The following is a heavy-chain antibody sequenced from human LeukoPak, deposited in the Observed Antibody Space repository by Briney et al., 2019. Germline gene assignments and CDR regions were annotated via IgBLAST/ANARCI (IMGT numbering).Heavy chain of an antibody. J-gene: IGHJ4*02. Sequence: GASVKVSCKASGYTFTSYYLHWVRQAPGQGLEWMGIINPSSGSTTYAQKFQGRVAMTSDTPTSTVYMELSSLRSEDTAVYYCAREYYYDSSGYTFDYWGQGTLVTVSS. V-gene: IGHV1-46*01. CDR2: INPSSGST. D-gene: IGHD3-22*01. CDR1: GYTFTSYY. CDR3: AREYYYDSSGYTFDY.